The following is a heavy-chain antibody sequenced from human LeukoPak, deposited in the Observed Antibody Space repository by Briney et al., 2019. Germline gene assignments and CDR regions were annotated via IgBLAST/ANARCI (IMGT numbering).Heavy chain of an antibody. D-gene: IGHD2-8*01. J-gene: IGHJ6*03. CDR2: INTDTGNP. CDR1: GYTFTKYG. Sequence: ASVKVSCKASGYTFTKYGVYWVRQAPGQGLEWMGWINTDTGNPTYAQGFTGRFVFSLDTSVSTTYLQISSLKPEDTAVYYCARGIGIGTVLMVHGNMDVWGKGTTVTVSS. V-gene: IGHV7-4-1*02. CDR3: ARGIGIGTVLMVHGNMDV.